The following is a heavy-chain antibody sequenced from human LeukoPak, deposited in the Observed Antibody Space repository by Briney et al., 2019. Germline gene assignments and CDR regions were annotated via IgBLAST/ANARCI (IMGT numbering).Heavy chain of an antibody. CDR1: GFTFSSYA. CDR2: ISGSGGST. Sequence: GGSLRPSCAASGFTFSSYAMSWVRQAPGKGLEWVSAISGSGGSTYYADSVKGRFTISRDNSKNTLYLQMNSLRAEDTAVYYCAKDLGVVVPAAIGYWGQGTLVTVSS. V-gene: IGHV3-23*01. CDR3: AKDLGVVVPAAIGY. D-gene: IGHD2-2*01. J-gene: IGHJ4*02.